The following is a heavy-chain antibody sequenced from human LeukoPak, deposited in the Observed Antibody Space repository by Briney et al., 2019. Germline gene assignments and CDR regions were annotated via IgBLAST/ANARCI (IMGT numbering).Heavy chain of an antibody. CDR3: ARLGPYAHNTFEI. D-gene: IGHD2-2*01. V-gene: IGHV3-21*01. CDR2: ISYTGTYI. CDR1: AFSLNAYN. Sequence: PGGSLRLSCAASAFSLNAYNMNWVRQAPGKGLEWVSSISYTGTYIYYADSVKGRFTVSRDNAQNSLYLQMNSLRAEDAAVYYCARLGPYAHNTFEIWGQGTMVTVSS. J-gene: IGHJ3*02.